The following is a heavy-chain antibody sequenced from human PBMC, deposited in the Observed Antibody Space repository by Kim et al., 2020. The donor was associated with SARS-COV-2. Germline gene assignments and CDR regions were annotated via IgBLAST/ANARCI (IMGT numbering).Heavy chain of an antibody. Sequence: SETLSLTCTVSGGSISSGGYYWSWIRQHPGKGLEWIGYIYYSGSTYYNPSLKSRVTISVDTSKNQFSLKLSSVTAADTAVYYCARRVPIYSSGYSVFDIWGQGTMVTVSS. CDR1: GGSISSGGYY. J-gene: IGHJ3*02. D-gene: IGHD3-22*01. CDR3: ARRVPIYSSGYSVFDI. V-gene: IGHV4-31*03. CDR2: IYYSGST.